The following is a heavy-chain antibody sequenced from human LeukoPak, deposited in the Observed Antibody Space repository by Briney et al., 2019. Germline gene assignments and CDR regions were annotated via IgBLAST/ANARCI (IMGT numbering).Heavy chain of an antibody. V-gene: IGHV3-53*01. D-gene: IGHD2-2*01. J-gene: IGHJ3*02. Sequence: GGSLRLSCAASGFTVSSNYMSWVRQAPGKGLEWVSVIYSGGSTYYEDSVKGRFTISRDNSKNTLYLQMNSLRAEDTAVYYCAGRACSSTSCYGGGAFDIWGQGTMVTVSS. CDR2: IYSGGST. CDR1: GFTVSSNY. CDR3: AGRACSSTSCYGGGAFDI.